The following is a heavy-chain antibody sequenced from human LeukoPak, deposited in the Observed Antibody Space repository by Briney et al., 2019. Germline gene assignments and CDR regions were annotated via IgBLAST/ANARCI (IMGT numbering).Heavy chain of an antibody. V-gene: IGHV1-69*13. D-gene: IGHD2-2*01. CDR3: ARRGSAADFDY. CDR1: GYTFTSYD. Sequence: ASVKVSCKASGYTFTSYDINWVRQAPGQGLEWMGGIIPIFGTANYAQKFQGRVTITADESTSTAYMELSSLRSEDTAVYFCARRGSAADFDYWGQGTLVTVSS. J-gene: IGHJ4*02. CDR2: IIPIFGTA.